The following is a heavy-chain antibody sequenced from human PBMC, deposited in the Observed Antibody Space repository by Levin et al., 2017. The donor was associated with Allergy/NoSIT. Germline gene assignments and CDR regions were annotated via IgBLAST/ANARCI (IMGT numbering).Heavy chain of an antibody. CDR2: ISSSGSTI. CDR3: ARAGDYGRPFDY. CDR1: GFTFSSYE. D-gene: IGHD4-17*01. J-gene: IGHJ4*02. V-gene: IGHV3-48*03. Sequence: GGSLRLSCAASGFTFSSYEMNWVRQAPGKGLEWVSYISSSGSTIYYADSVKGRFTISRDNAKNSLYLQMNSLRAEDTAVYYCARAGDYGRPFDYWGQGTLVTVSS.